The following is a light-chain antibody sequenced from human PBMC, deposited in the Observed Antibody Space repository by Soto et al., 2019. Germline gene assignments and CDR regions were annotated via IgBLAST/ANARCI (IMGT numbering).Light chain of an antibody. CDR1: ESVVSNY. CDR3: QQYGGSPRT. CDR2: DAS. Sequence: EIVLTQSPGTLSLSPGERATLSCRATESVVSNYLAWYQLKPGQAPRLLIYDASSRATGIPDRFSGSGSGTDFTLTISRLEPEDFAVYYCQQYGGSPRTFGQGTKVDI. J-gene: IGKJ1*01. V-gene: IGKV3-20*01.